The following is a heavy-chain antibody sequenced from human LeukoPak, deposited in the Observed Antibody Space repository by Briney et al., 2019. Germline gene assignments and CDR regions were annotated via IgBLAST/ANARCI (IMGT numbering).Heavy chain of an antibody. CDR3: ARGRRTIFGVVTPHFDY. CDR1: GGSISSYY. CDR2: IHDSDNT. V-gene: IGHV4-59*01. D-gene: IGHD3-3*01. Sequence: SETLSLTCTVSGGSISSYYWSWIRQSPGKGLEWIGYIHDSDNTYYSPSLKSRVTISVDTSKNQFSLRVNSMTAADTAVYYCARGRRTIFGVVTPHFDYWGQGALVTVSS. J-gene: IGHJ4*02.